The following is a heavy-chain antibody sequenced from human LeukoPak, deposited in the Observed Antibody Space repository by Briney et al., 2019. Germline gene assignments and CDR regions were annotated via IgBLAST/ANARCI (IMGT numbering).Heavy chain of an antibody. CDR1: GYTFTSYA. D-gene: IGHD3-10*01. V-gene: IGHV1-3*01. J-gene: IGHJ5*02. CDR2: ISPDNGNT. Sequence: ASVKVSCKASGYTFTSYAMHWVCQAPGQRLEWMGWISPDNGNTKYSQKFQGRVSITGDTSASTAYMELSSLRSEDTAVYYCAIRGVTACLDPWGQGTLVTVSS. CDR3: AIRGVTACLDP.